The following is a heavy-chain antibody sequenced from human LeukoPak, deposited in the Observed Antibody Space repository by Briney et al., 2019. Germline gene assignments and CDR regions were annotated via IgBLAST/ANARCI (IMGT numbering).Heavy chain of an antibody. CDR3: ARDLFGYSSSWTPGG. Sequence: ASVKVSCKASGYTFTGYYMHWVRQAPGQGLEWMGWINPNSGGTNYAQKFQGRVTMTRDTSISTAYMELSRLRSDDTAVYYCARDLFGYSSSWTPGGWGQGTLVTVSS. D-gene: IGHD6-13*01. CDR1: GYTFTGYY. CDR2: INPNSGGT. V-gene: IGHV1-2*02. J-gene: IGHJ4*02.